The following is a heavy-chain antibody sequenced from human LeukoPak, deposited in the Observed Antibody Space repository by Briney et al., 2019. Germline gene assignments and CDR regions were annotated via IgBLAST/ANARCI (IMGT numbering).Heavy chain of an antibody. V-gene: IGHV4-39*07. CDR1: GGSISSSSYY. CDR3: ARIGNWNHFDY. Sequence: SETLSLTCTVSGGSISSSSYYWGWIRQPPGKGLEWIGSTYYSGSTYYNPSLKSRVTISVDTSKNQFSLKLSSVTAADTAVYYCARIGNWNHFDYWGQGTLVTVSS. J-gene: IGHJ4*02. CDR2: TYYSGST. D-gene: IGHD1-20*01.